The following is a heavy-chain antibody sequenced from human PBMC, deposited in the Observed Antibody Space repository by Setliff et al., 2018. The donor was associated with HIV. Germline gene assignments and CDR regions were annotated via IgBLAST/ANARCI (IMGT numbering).Heavy chain of an antibody. J-gene: IGHJ4*02. CDR2: ININEGT. Sequence: SETLSLTCTVSGGSISSYRWSWIRQSAGKALEWIGRININEGTYFKPSLKSRVTMSVDTSKNQFSLRLTSVTAADTAVYFCARLRITMIMMLNYFDYWGQGTLVTVSS. D-gene: IGHD3-22*01. CDR3: ARLRITMIMMLNYFDY. V-gene: IGHV4-4*07. CDR1: GGSISSYR.